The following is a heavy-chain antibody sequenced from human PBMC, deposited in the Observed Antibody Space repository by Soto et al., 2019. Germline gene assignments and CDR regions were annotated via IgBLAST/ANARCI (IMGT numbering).Heavy chain of an antibody. CDR2: INHRGET. Sequence: SETLSLTCGVSGGSFSDHYWSWIRQAPGKGLEWIAEINHRGETNHNPSLRSRVTISVDTSKNHFSLKLSSMTAADTAVYFCGRGRGGYTYGGLDYWGQGTQVTVSS. J-gene: IGHJ4*02. V-gene: IGHV4-34*01. CDR3: GRGRGGYTYGGLDY. CDR1: GGSFSDHY. D-gene: IGHD5-18*01.